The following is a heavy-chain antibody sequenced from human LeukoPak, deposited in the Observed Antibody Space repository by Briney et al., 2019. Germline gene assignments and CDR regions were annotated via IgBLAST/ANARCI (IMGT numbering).Heavy chain of an antibody. V-gene: IGHV3-23*01. D-gene: IGHD2-21*02. CDR1: GFTFSSYA. J-gene: IGHJ6*03. CDR2: ISGSGGST. Sequence: GGSLRLSCAASGFTFSSYAMRWVRQAPGKGLEWVSAISGSGGSTYYADSVNGRFTLSRDNSKNPLYLQMNSLRAEDTAVYYCAKLGGDHKYYYYYMDVWGKGTTVTVSS. CDR3: AKLGGDHKYYYYYMDV.